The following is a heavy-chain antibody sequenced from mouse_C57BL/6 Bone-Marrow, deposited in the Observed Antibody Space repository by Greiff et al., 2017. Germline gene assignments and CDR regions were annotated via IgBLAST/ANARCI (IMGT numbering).Heavy chain of an antibody. CDR2: IYPRSGNT. CDR1: GYTFTSYG. CDR3: ARQNYYYGSSWGFAY. J-gene: IGHJ3*01. Sequence: QVQLKESGAELARPGASVKLSCKASGYTFTSYGISWVKQRTGQGLEWIGEIYPRSGNTYYNEKFKGKATLTADKSSSTAYMELRSLTSEDSAVYFCARQNYYYGSSWGFAYWGQGTLVTVSA. V-gene: IGHV1-81*01. D-gene: IGHD1-1*01.